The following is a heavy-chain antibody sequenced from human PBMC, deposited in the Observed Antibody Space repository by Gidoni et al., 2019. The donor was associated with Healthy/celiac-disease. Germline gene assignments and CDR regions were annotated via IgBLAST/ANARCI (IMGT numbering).Heavy chain of an antibody. V-gene: IGHV3-23*01. D-gene: IGHD3-22*01. Sequence: VQLLESGGGLVQPGGSLRLSCAASGFTFSSYAMSWVRQAPGKGLEWVSAISGSGGSTYYADSVKGRFTSSRDNSKNTRYLQMISLRAEDTAVYYCAKEASYYDSSGYYPVGYFDYWGQGTLVTVSS. CDR2: ISGSGGST. J-gene: IGHJ4*02. CDR1: GFTFSSYA. CDR3: AKEASYYDSSGYYPVGYFDY.